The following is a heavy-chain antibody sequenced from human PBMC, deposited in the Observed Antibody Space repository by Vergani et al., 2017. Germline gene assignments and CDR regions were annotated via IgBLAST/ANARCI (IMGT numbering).Heavy chain of an antibody. J-gene: IGHJ3*02. CDR1: GYTFTGYY. CDR2: INPNSGGT. Sequence: QVQLVQSGAEVKKPGASVKVSCKASGYTFTGYYMHWVRQAPGQGLEWMGWINPNSGGTNYAQKFQGRVTMTRDTSISTAYMELSRLRSDDTAVYYCARGFCSGYSPPFCGAFDIWGQGIMVTVSS. CDR3: ARGFCSGYSPPFCGAFDI. D-gene: IGHD3-22*01. V-gene: IGHV1-2*02.